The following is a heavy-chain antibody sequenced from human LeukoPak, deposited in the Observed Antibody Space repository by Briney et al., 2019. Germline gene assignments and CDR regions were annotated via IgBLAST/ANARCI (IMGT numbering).Heavy chain of an antibody. CDR2: IKQDGSEK. Sequence: PGGSLRLSCAASGYTFSSYWMSWVRQAPGKGLEWVANIKQDGSEKHYVDSVKGRFTISRDNAKNSLYLQMNSLRAEDTAVYYCARGDITMIVVLGYCFDYWGQGTLVTVS. V-gene: IGHV3-7*01. CDR3: ARGDITMIVVLGYCFDY. CDR1: GYTFSSYW. J-gene: IGHJ4*02. D-gene: IGHD3-22*01.